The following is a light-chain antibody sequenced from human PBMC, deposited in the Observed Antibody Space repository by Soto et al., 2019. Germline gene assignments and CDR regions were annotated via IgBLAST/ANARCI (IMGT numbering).Light chain of an antibody. CDR2: EVR. CDR1: SDVGGYDH. Sequence: QSALTQPASLSGSPGQSITISCTGTSDVGGYDHVSWYQQHPGKAPKVLIYEVRDRPSGVSDRFSGSKSANTASLTISGLQAEDEADYYCSSYTGSTTLVFGTGTKLTVL. J-gene: IGLJ1*01. V-gene: IGLV2-14*01. CDR3: SSYTGSTTLV.